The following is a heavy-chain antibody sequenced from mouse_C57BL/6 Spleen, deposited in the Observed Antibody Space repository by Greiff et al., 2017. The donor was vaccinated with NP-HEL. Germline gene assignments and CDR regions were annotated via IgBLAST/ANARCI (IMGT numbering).Heavy chain of an antibody. J-gene: IGHJ2*01. CDR2: ISNGGGST. Sequence: DVMLVESGGGLVQPGGSLKLSCAASGFTFSDYYMYWVRQTPEKRLEWVAYISNGGGSTYYPDTVKGRFTISRDNAKNTLYLQMSRLKSEDTAMYYCARQEATSYYFDYWGQGTTLTVSS. V-gene: IGHV5-12*01. D-gene: IGHD1-1*01. CDR3: ARQEATSYYFDY. CDR1: GFTFSDYY.